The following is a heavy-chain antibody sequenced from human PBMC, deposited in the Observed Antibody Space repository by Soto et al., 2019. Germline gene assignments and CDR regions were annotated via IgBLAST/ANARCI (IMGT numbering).Heavy chain of an antibody. J-gene: IGHJ2*01. CDR2: INAGGGNT. CDR3: AKNREMVVAATPRWYFDF. V-gene: IGHV1-3*01. Sequence: ASAKVSCKASGYTFSNYAMHWVRQAHGQRLEWMGWINAGGGNTKYSQRFQDRISITTDTFARIVYMELSSLTSEDTAVYYCAKNREMVVAATPRWYFDFWGRGTLVTVSS. D-gene: IGHD2-15*01. CDR1: GYTFSNYA.